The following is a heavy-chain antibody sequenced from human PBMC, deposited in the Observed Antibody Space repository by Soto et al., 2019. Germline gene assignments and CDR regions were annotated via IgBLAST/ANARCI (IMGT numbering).Heavy chain of an antibody. Sequence: SETLSLTCAVYGELVSSGNYYWSWIRQPPGKGLEWIGEMSHSGGTHFNPSLKSRVIISVDTSKNQFSLKMSSVTAADTALYYCARVERGTATTVVDAFDIWGPGTMVT. CDR2: MSHSGGT. J-gene: IGHJ3*02. D-gene: IGHD1-1*01. V-gene: IGHV4-61*01. CDR3: ARVERGTATTVVDAFDI. CDR1: GELVSSGNYY.